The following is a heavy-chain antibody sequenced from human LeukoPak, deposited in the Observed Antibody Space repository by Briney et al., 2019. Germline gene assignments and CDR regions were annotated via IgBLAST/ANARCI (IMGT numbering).Heavy chain of an antibody. CDR1: GFTFSTYW. CDR2: IRQDGSEK. Sequence: GGSLRLSCAASGFTFSTYWMSWVRQAPGKGLEWVANIRQDGSEKHYVDYVKGRFSISRDNAKNSVYLQMSSLRADDTAYYYCARGSGYKWFDSWGQGTLVTVSS. J-gene: IGHJ5*01. D-gene: IGHD3-10*01. V-gene: IGHV3-7*01. CDR3: ARGSGYKWFDS.